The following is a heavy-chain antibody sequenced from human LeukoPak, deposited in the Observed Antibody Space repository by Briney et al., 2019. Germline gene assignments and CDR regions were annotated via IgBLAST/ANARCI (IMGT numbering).Heavy chain of an antibody. J-gene: IGHJ5*02. CDR1: GGTFSSYA. Sequence: SVKVSCTASGGTFSSYAISWVRHAPGQGLEWMGRIIPILGVANSAQKFQGRVTITADKSTSTACMELSSLRSEDTAVYYCAKDLTRGYCSSTSCPHNGFDPWGQGTLVTVSS. CDR3: AKDLTRGYCSSTSCPHNGFDP. D-gene: IGHD2-2*01. CDR2: IIPILGVA. V-gene: IGHV1-69*04.